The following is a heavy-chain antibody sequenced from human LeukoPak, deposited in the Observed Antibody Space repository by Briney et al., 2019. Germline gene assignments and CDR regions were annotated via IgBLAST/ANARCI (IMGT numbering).Heavy chain of an antibody. V-gene: IGHV1-69*06. Sequence: GASVKVSCKASGGTFSSYAISWVRQAPGQGLEWMGGIIPIFGTANYAQKFQGRVTITADKSTSTAYMELSSLRSEDTAVYYCARGQQQLNFYYYYYMDVWGKGTTVTVSS. CDR2: IIPIFGTA. J-gene: IGHJ6*03. D-gene: IGHD6-13*01. CDR3: ARGQQQLNFYYYYYMDV. CDR1: GGTFSSYA.